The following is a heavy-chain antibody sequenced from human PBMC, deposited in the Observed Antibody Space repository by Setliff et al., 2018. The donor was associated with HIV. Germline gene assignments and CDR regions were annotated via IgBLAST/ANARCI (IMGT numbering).Heavy chain of an antibody. J-gene: IGHJ4*02. V-gene: IGHV1-69*05. D-gene: IGHD1-26*01. Sequence: ASVKVSCKASGGSFSSYTISWIRQAPGQGLEWMGGIMPIFGTTNYAQRFQGRVTITTDKSTSTVYMELSSLRSEDTAVYYCAKEGVAGSTRFDYWGQGTLVTVPQ. CDR2: IMPIFGTT. CDR1: GGSFSSYT. CDR3: AKEGVAGSTRFDY.